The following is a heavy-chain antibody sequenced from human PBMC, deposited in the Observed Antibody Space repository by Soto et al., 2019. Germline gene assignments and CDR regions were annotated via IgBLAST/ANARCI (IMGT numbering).Heavy chain of an antibody. V-gene: IGHV4-30-4*01. Sequence: SETLSLTCTVSGGSISSGDYYWSWIRQPPGKGLEWIGYIYYSGSTYYNPSLKSRVTISVDTSKNQFSLKLSSVTAADTAVYYCSLFMVRGVIGFHDYWGQGTLVTVSS. D-gene: IGHD3-10*01. J-gene: IGHJ4*02. CDR3: SLFMVRGVIGFHDY. CDR1: GGSISSGDYY. CDR2: IYYSGST.